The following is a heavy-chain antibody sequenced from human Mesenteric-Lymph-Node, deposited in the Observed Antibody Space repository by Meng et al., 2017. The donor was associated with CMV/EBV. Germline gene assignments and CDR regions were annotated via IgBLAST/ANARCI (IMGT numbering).Heavy chain of an antibody. CDR1: GFSFGVYS. D-gene: IGHD3-3*01. CDR2: IDSFSSTM. J-gene: IGHJ6*02. V-gene: IGHV3-48*01. CDR3: ARDRNLITIFGVVPGDYYYYYGMDV. Sequence: GESLKISCAASGFSFGVYSMNWVRQAPGKGLEWLAYIDSFSSTMYYTDSIKGRFTISRDNAKNSLYLQMNSLRAEDTAVYYCARDRNLITIFGVVPGDYYYYYGMDVWGQGTTVTVSS.